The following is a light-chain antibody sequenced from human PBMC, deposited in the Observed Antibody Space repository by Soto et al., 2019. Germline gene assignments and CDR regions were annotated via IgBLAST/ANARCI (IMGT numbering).Light chain of an antibody. J-gene: IGKJ3*01. V-gene: IGKV3-20*01. CDR1: QSVSSSY. Sequence: EIVLTQSPGTLSLSPGERATLSCRASQSVSSSYLAWYQQKPGQAPRLLIYGASSRATGIPDRFSGSGSGTDFTLTISRLEPEDFAVYYCQQYGSSKRRTFGPGTKVDIK. CDR2: GAS. CDR3: QQYGSSKRRT.